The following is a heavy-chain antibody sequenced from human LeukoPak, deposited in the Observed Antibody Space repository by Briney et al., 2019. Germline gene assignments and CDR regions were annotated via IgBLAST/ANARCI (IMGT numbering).Heavy chain of an antibody. CDR1: GGSLSGSY. Sequence: SETLFLTCAVFGGSLSGSYLSWIRQFPGKGLEWIGEINDSGTTNNNPSLKNRVTISVDPSKNQFSLKLSSVTAADTAVYYCARQETVMLQGRHAFDVWGQGTVVTVSS. V-gene: IGHV4-34*01. J-gene: IGHJ3*01. CDR2: INDSGTT. D-gene: IGHD3-16*01. CDR3: ARQETVMLQGRHAFDV.